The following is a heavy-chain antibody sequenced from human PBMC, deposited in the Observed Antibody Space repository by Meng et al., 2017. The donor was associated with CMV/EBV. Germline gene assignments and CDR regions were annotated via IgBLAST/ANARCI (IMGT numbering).Heavy chain of an antibody. CDR2: IYYSGST. CDR1: GGSISSGDYY. D-gene: IGHD3-10*01. CDR3: ARGPMVRGVIGYYYYGMDV. Sequence: SETLSLTCTVSGGSISSGDYYWSWIRQAPGKGLEWIGYIYYSGSTYYNPSLKSRVTISVDTSKNQFSLKLSSVTAADTAVYYCARGPMVRGVIGYYYYGMDVWGQGTTVTVSS. J-gene: IGHJ6*02. V-gene: IGHV4-30-4*08.